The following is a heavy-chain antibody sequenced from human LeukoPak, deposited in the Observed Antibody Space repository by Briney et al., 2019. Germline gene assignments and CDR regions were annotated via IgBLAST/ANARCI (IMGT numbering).Heavy chain of an antibody. D-gene: IGHD4-17*01. V-gene: IGHV1-69*04. J-gene: IGHJ4*02. Sequence: ASVKVSCKASGGTFSSYAISWVRQAPGQGLEWMGRIIPILGIANYAQKFQGRVTITADKSTSTAYMELSSLRSEDTAVYYCANSGAITVTTYYFDYWGQGTLVTVSS. CDR1: GGTFSSYA. CDR2: IIPILGIA. CDR3: ANSGAITVTTYYFDY.